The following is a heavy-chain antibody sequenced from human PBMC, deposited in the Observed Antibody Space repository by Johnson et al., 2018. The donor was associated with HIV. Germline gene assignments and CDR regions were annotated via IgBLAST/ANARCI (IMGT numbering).Heavy chain of an antibody. CDR3: AINSGYDSHGAFDI. CDR1: GFTFSSYA. D-gene: IGHD5-12*01. Sequence: QEKLVESGGGVVQPGRSLRLSCAASGFTFSSYAMHWVRQAPGKGLEWVAVISYDGSNKYYADSVKGRFTISRDNSKNTLNLQMNSLRAEDTAVYYCAINSGYDSHGAFDIWGQGTMVTVSS. CDR2: ISYDGSNK. J-gene: IGHJ3*02. V-gene: IGHV3-30*14.